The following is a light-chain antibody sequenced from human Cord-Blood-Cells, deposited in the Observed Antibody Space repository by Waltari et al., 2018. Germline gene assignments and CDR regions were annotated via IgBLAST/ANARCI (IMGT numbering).Light chain of an antibody. Sequence: DIQSTQSSSSLSVSAGDRVPITCRVSQDISSYLNCYRQKPGKVPKLLIYSASNLQSGGPSRFSGGGSGTDFTLTISTLQREDIATYYAERTYNAPPGTFGGGTKVEFK. CDR1: QDISSY. J-gene: IGKJ4*01. CDR2: SAS. V-gene: IGKV1-27*01. CDR3: ERTYNAPPGT.